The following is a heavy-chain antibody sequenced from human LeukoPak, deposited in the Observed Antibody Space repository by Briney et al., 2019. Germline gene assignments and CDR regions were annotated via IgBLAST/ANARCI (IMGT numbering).Heavy chain of an antibody. J-gene: IGHJ4*02. CDR1: GGTFSSYA. CDR2: IIPIFGTA. V-gene: IGHV1-69*05. CDR3: APARLKRGYSYGYEPFDY. D-gene: IGHD5-18*01. Sequence: ASVKVSCKASGGTFSSYAISWVRQAPGQGLEWMGRIIPIFGTANYAQKFQGRVTITTDESTSTAYMELSSLRSEDTAVYYCAPARLKRGYSYGYEPFDYWGQGTLVTVSS.